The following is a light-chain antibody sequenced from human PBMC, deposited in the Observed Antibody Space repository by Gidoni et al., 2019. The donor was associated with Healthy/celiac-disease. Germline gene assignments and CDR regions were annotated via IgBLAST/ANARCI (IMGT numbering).Light chain of an antibody. Sequence: QSVLTQPASVSGSPGQSITISCTGTSSDVGGYNYVSWYQQHPGKAPKLMIDEVSNRPSGVSNRFSGPKSGNTASLTISGLQAEDEAYYYCSSYTSSRYVFGTGTKVTVL. J-gene: IGLJ1*01. CDR2: EVS. V-gene: IGLV2-14*01. CDR3: SSYTSSRYV. CDR1: SSDVGGYNY.